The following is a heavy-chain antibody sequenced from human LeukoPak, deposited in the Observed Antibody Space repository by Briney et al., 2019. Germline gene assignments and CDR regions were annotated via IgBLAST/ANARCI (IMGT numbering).Heavy chain of an antibody. CDR3: ARDNYYGGNSPFGYYMDV. CDR1: GGSISSGGYY. CDR2: IYYSGST. Sequence: SQTLSLNCTVSGGSISSGGYYWSWLRQHPGKGLEWIGYIYYSGSTYYNPSLKSRVTISVDTPKNQFSLKLSSVTAADTAVYYCARDNYYGGNSPFGYYMDVWGKGTTVTVSS. D-gene: IGHD4-23*01. J-gene: IGHJ6*03. V-gene: IGHV4-31*03.